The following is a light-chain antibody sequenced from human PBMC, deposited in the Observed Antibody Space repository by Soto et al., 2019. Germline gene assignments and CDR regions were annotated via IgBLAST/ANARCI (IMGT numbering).Light chain of an antibody. CDR1: QSVSTK. CDR3: QQYHNLPPIT. V-gene: IGKV3-15*01. CDR2: DSS. J-gene: IGKJ5*01. Sequence: EIVMTKSPATLSVSPGEAATLSCRASQSVSTKLAWYQQKPGQAPRLLINDSSTRATGVPARFSGWGSGTEFTLTISSLQSEDFAVYDCQQYHNLPPITFGQGTRLEI.